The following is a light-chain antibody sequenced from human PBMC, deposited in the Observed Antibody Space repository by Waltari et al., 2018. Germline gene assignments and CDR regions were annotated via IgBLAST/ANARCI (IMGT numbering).Light chain of an antibody. CDR3: ASYISSSTLEL. CDR2: DVS. Sequence: QSALTQPASVSGSPGQSITISCTGTSSDGGGNNYVSWYQQHPGKAPKLMIYDVSNRPSGVSNRFSGSTSGNPASLTSSGLQAEDEADYYCASYISSSTLELFGGGTSLTVL. V-gene: IGLV2-14*03. CDR1: SSDGGGNNY. J-gene: IGLJ2*01.